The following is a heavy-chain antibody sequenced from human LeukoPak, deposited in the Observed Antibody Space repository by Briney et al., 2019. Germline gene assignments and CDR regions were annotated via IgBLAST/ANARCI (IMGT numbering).Heavy chain of an antibody. CDR1: GYTFTGHY. D-gene: IGHD3-3*02. V-gene: IGHV1-2*02. J-gene: IGHJ4*02. CDR2: INPNSDGT. CDR3: ARELAPHFDY. Sequence: ASVKVSCTASGYTFTGHYIHWVRQAPGQGLEWMGWINPNSDGTKFAPKFQGRVTMTRDTSISTAYMELSSLSSDDTAVYYCARELAPHFDYWGQGTLVTVSS.